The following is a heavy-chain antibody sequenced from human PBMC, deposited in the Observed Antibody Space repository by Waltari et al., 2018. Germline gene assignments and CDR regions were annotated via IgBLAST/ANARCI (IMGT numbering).Heavy chain of an antibody. D-gene: IGHD2-8*02. CDR1: GGPISGYY. CDR3: ARSPPSWSYYFDY. CDR2: IYSSGDT. Sequence: QVQLQESGSGRVKPSETLSLTCTVSGGPISGYYWSWIRQPPGKGLEWIGYIYSSGDTNYNPSLRTRLTISLGASQRQFSLKLTYVTAADTAVYYCARSPPSWSYYFDYWGQGSLVTVSS. V-gene: IGHV4-59*01. J-gene: IGHJ4*02.